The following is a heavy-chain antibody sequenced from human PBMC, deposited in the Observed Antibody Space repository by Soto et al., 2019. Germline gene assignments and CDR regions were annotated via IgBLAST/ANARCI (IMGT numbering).Heavy chain of an antibody. CDR3: ARDPATVTTYFDY. Sequence: GGSLRLSCAASGFTFSSYGMHWVRQAPGKGLEWVALIWYDGSKKKYADSVKGRFTISRDDSKSTLYLEMNSLRAEDTAVYSCARDPATVTTYFDYWGQGTLVTVSS. CDR1: GFTFSSYG. CDR2: IWYDGSKK. J-gene: IGHJ4*02. D-gene: IGHD4-17*01. V-gene: IGHV3-33*01.